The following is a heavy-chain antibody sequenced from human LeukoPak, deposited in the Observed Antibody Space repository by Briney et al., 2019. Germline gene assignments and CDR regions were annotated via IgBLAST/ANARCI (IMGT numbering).Heavy chain of an antibody. CDR3: ARAAVAAPGDV. V-gene: IGHV3-7*04. CDR2: IKPDGNEK. Sequence: GSLRLSCAVSGFTFNSYWMAWVRQAPERGLEWVANIKPDGNEKYYVDSLKGRFTISRDNAENSLYLQMNSLKAEDTAVYYCARAAVAAPGDVWGQGTTVTVSS. J-gene: IGHJ6*02. CDR1: GFTFNSYW. D-gene: IGHD6-19*01.